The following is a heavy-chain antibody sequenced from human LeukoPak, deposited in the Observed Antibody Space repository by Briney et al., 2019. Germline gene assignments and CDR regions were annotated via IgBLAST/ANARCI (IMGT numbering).Heavy chain of an antibody. Sequence: ASVKVSRKASGYTFTGYYMHWVRQAPGQGLEWMGWINPNSGGTNYAQKFQGRVTMTRDTSISTAYMELSRLRSDDTAVYYCARVLGGSCHLDYWGQGTLVTVSS. J-gene: IGHJ4*02. CDR1: GYTFTGYY. CDR2: INPNSGGT. V-gene: IGHV1-2*02. D-gene: IGHD1-26*01. CDR3: ARVLGGSCHLDY.